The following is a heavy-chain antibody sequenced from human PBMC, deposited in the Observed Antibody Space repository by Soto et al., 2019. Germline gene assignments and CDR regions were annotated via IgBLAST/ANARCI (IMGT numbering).Heavy chain of an antibody. CDR3: ARDQDVAASGYYYYYGMDV. Sequence: QVQLVQSGAEVKKPGSSVKVSCKASGGTFSSYAISWVRQAPGQGLEWMGGIIPIFGTANYAQKFQGRVTVTAHESTSTAYMERSSLRSEDTAVYYCARDQDVAASGYYYYYGMDVWGRGTTVTGCS. V-gene: IGHV1-69*01. CDR1: GGTFSSYA. CDR2: IIPIFGTA. D-gene: IGHD6-13*01. J-gene: IGHJ6*02.